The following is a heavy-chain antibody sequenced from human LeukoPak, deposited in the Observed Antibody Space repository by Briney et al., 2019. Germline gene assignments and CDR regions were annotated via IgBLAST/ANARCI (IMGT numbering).Heavy chain of an antibody. CDR2: LGRSGEYK. CDR1: GFRFIDYS. D-gene: IGHD2-2*01. J-gene: IGHJ6*02. Sequence: HSGGSLRLSCAASGFRFIDYSMSWVRQAPGKGLEWVAGLGRSGEYKYYADSVKGRFTISRDNSKDTVSLQMNSLRAEDSAIYFCVKGRPCETCMPMDAWGQGTTVTVSS. V-gene: IGHV3-23*01. CDR3: VKGRPCETCMPMDA.